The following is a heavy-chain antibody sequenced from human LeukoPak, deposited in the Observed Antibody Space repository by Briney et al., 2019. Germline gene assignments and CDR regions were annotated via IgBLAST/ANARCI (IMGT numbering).Heavy chain of an antibody. CDR2: IYHSGST. J-gene: IGHJ6*03. V-gene: IGHV4-30-2*01. Sequence: ASETLSLTCTVSGGSISSGGYYWSWIRQPPGKGLEWIGYIYHSGSTYYNPSLKSRVTISVDRSKNQFSLKLSSVTAADTAVYYCARAWFSSGWYRYYYYMDVWGKGTTVTVSS. CDR1: GGSISSGGYY. D-gene: IGHD6-19*01. CDR3: ARAWFSSGWYRYYYYMDV.